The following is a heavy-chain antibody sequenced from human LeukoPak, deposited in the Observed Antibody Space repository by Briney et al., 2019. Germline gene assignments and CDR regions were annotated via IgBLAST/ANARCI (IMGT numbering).Heavy chain of an antibody. D-gene: IGHD5-18*01. CDR2: ISWNSGSI. J-gene: IGHJ4*02. CDR3: AKDGYSYGYYFFSY. CDR1: GFTFDDYA. V-gene: IGHV3-9*01. Sequence: GRSLRLSCAASGFTFDDYAMHLVRQAPGKGLEWVSGISWNSGSIGYADSVKGRFTISRDNAKNSLYLQMNSLRAEDTALYYCAKDGYSYGYYFFSYWGQGTLVTVSS.